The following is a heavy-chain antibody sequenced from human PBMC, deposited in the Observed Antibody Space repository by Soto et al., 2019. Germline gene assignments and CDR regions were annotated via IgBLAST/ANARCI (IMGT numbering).Heavy chain of an antibody. CDR3: TRDLRVPTMVRGAYSPYYYGMDV. CDR1: GFTFGDYA. J-gene: IGHJ6*02. Sequence: PGGSLRLSCTASGFTFGDYAMSWVRQAPGKGLEWVGFIRSKAYGGTTEYAASVKGRFTISRDDSKSIAYLQMNSLKTEDTAVYYCTRDLRVPTMVRGAYSPYYYGMDVWGQGTTVTVSS. D-gene: IGHD3-10*01. V-gene: IGHV3-49*04. CDR2: IRSKAYGGTT.